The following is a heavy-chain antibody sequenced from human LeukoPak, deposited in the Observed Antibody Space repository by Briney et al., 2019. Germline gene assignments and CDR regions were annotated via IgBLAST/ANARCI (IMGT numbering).Heavy chain of an antibody. CDR3: AGRGHRYSRD. V-gene: IGHV4-4*09. CDR1: GDSVTSGY. CDR2: IYDSGIT. D-gene: IGHD2-15*01. J-gene: IGHJ1*01. Sequence: KPSETLSLTCTVSGDSVTSGYWSWIRQPPGKGLEWIGYIYDSGITDYNPSLKSRLTLSVDTSNNQFSLNLSSVTAADTAVYYCAGRGHRYSRDWGQGILVTVSS.